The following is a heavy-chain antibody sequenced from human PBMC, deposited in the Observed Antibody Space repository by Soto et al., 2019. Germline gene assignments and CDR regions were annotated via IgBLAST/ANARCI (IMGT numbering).Heavy chain of an antibody. Sequence: SETLSLTCTVSDGSISSGGYYWSWIRQHPGKGLEWIGYIYYSGSTYYNPSLKSRVTISVDTSKNQFSLKLSSVTAADTAVYYRARFTAAGTSPWFDPWGQGTLVTVSS. D-gene: IGHD6-13*01. CDR2: IYYSGST. CDR3: ARFTAAGTSPWFDP. V-gene: IGHV4-31*03. CDR1: DGSISSGGYY. J-gene: IGHJ5*02.